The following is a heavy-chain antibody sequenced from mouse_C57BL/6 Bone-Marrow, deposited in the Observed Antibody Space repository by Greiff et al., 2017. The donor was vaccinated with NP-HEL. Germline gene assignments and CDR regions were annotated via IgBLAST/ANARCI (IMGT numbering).Heavy chain of an antibody. J-gene: IGHJ4*01. D-gene: IGHD1-1*01. CDR1: GFSLTSYG. Sequence: QVQLQQSGPGLVQPSQSLSITCTVSGFSLTSYGVHWVRQSPGKGLEWLGVIWSGGSTDYNAAFISRLSISKDNSKSQVFFKMNSLQADDTAIYYCASIYYYGSSYEYYAMDYWGQGTSVTVSS. CDR2: IWSGGST. V-gene: IGHV2-2*01. CDR3: ASIYYYGSSYEYYAMDY.